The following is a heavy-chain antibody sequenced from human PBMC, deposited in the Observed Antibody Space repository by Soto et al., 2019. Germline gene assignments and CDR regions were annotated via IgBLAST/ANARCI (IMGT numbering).Heavy chain of an antibody. V-gene: IGHV1-69*01. CDR1: GGTFSSYA. CDR3: ARMFVTMVRGGNYYGMDV. CDR2: IIPIFGTA. D-gene: IGHD3-10*01. J-gene: IGHJ6*02. Sequence: QVQLVQSGAEVKKPGSSVKVSCKASGGTFSSYAISWVRQAPGQGLEWMGGIIPIFGTANYAQKFQGRVTITADESTSTAYMELSSLRSEDTAVYYCARMFVTMVRGGNYYGMDVWGQGTTVTVSS.